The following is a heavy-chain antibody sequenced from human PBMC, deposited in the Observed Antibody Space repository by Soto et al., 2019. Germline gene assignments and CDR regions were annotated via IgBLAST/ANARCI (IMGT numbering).Heavy chain of an antibody. J-gene: IGHJ4*02. D-gene: IGHD3-3*01. CDR3: AKGGDSWSGYSHY. CDR1: VFSFSNNV. CDR2: ISDSGGSS. Sequence: GGSLIRSCSAAVFSFSNNVMSWVRQAPGKGLEWVSGISDSGGSSYDVDSVRGRFTISRDNSSNTLYLQMNSLTNEDTAVYYCAKGGDSWSGYSHYWGPGTLVTVSS. V-gene: IGHV3-23*01.